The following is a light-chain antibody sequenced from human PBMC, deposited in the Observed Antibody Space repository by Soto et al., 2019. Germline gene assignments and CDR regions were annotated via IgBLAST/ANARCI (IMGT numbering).Light chain of an antibody. CDR1: GSAVSYQL. CDR3: CSYVGTSNDG. J-gene: IGLJ1*01. CDR2: DLT. V-gene: IGLV2-23*02. Sequence: QSVLTQPASVSGSPGQSITISCSGSAVSYQLVSWYQQQPGKAPKLILYDLTTRPSGVSNRFSGFKSGTTASLAISGLQAEDEGYYYCCSYVGTSNDGFGTGTKVTVL.